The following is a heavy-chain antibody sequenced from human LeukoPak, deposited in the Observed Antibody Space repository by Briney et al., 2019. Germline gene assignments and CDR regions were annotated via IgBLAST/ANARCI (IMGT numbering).Heavy chain of an antibody. CDR3: ASPGETQWLVRLDY. D-gene: IGHD6-19*01. CDR1: GFTFSSYA. CDR2: ISYDGSNK. Sequence: PGRSLRLSCAASGFTFSSYAMHWVRQAPGKGLEWVAVISYDGSNKYYADSVKGRFTISRDNSKNTLYLQMNSLRAEDTAVYYCASPGETQWLVRLDYWGQGTLVTVSS. J-gene: IGHJ4*02. V-gene: IGHV3-30*04.